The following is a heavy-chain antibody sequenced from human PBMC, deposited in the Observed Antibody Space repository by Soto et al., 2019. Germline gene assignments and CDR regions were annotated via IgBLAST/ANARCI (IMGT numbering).Heavy chain of an antibody. CDR2: ISGSGGSI. D-gene: IGHD5-12*01. V-gene: IGHV3-23*01. CDR3: AKAQYSGYALSLNFDS. J-gene: IGHJ4*02. Sequence: EVQLLESGGGLVQPGGSLRLSCADSGFTFSTYVMTWVRQAPGKGLEWVSGISGSGGSIYYADSVKCRFTTSRDNSKTTLFLQMNNLRAEDTAVYYCAKAQYSGYALSLNFDSWGQGTLVTVSS. CDR1: GFTFSTYV.